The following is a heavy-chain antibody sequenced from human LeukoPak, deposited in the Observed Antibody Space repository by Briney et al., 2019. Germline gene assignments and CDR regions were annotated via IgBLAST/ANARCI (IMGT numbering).Heavy chain of an antibody. V-gene: IGHV3-48*01. Sequence: GGSLRLSCAASGFTFSSYSMNWVRQAPGKGLEWFSYISSGSSTIYYADSVKGRFTISRDNAKNSLYVQMNSLRAEDTAVYYCASSTASRAFDMWGQGTMVTVSS. D-gene: IGHD3-3*02. CDR1: GFTFSSYS. J-gene: IGHJ3*02. CDR2: ISSGSSTI. CDR3: ASSTASRAFDM.